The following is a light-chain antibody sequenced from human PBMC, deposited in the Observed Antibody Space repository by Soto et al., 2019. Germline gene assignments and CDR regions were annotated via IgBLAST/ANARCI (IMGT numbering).Light chain of an antibody. J-gene: IGLJ1*01. V-gene: IGLV2-14*01. CDR1: RSDVGAYNY. CDR2: EVT. Sequence: QSVLTQPASVSGSPGQSIAISCTGTRSDVGAYNYVSWYQQHPGKAPKLMISEVTNRPSGVSDRFSGSKSGNTASLTISGLQAEDEADYYCSSFTSSSTLDVFGTGTQLTVL. CDR3: SSFTSSSTLDV.